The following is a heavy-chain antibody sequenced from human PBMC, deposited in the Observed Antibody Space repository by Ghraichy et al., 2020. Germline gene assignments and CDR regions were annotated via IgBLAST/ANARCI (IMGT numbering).Heavy chain of an antibody. CDR3: AKDQGGILFYGSGKAVSDWFDP. D-gene: IGHD3-10*01. V-gene: IGHV3-23*01. J-gene: IGHJ5*02. CDR2: ISGSGDGT. CDR1: GLSFSSYA. Sequence: GGSLRLSCAASGLSFSSYAMSWVRQAPGKGLEWVSAISGSGDGTYYADSVKGRFTISRDNSKNTLYLQMNSLRAEDTAVYYCAKDQGGILFYGSGKAVSDWFDPWGQGILVTVSS.